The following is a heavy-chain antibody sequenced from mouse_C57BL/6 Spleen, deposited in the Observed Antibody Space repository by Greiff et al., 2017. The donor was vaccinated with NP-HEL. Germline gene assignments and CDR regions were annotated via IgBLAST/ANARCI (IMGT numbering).Heavy chain of an antibody. Sequence: VQLQQSGAELVRPGTSVKVSCKASGYAFTNYLIEWVKQRPGQGLEWIGVINPGSGGTNYNEKFKGKATLTADKSSSTAYMQLSSLTSEDSAVYFCARFPDGYWYFDVWGTGTTVTVSS. D-gene: IGHD2-3*01. CDR1: GYAFTNYL. V-gene: IGHV1-54*01. CDR3: ARFPDGYWYFDV. CDR2: INPGSGGT. J-gene: IGHJ1*03.